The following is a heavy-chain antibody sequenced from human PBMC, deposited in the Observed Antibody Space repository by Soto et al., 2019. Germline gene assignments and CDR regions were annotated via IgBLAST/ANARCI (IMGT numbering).Heavy chain of an antibody. D-gene: IGHD2-2*01. CDR2: ISGGGSYI. J-gene: IGHJ6*02. Sequence: PGGSLRLSCSASGFTFSDENMSWVRQVPGKGPEWVSGISGGGSYIFYADSVQGRFSISRDNPKNSLFLEMNSLRVEDTAVYYCARDSDCHSTSCFFPPHVWGQGTTVTVSS. V-gene: IGHV3-21*06. CDR1: GFTFSDEN. CDR3: ARDSDCHSTSCFFPPHV.